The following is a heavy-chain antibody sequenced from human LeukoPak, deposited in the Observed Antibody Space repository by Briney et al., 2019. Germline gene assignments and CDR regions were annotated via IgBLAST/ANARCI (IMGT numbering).Heavy chain of an antibody. V-gene: IGHV4-4*02. Sequence: SETLSLTCTVSGGSISSYYWSWVRQPPGKGLEWIGEIYHSGSTNYNPSLKSRVTISVDKSKNQFSLKLSSVTAADTAVYYCARDRNSYVDYWGQGTLVTVSS. CDR1: GGSISSYYW. J-gene: IGHJ4*02. CDR3: ARDRNSYVDY. CDR2: IYHSGST. D-gene: IGHD5-18*01.